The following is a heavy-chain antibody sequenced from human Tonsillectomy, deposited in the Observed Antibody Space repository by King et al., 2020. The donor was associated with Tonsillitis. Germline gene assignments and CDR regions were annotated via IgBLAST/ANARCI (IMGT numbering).Heavy chain of an antibody. Sequence: VQLVESGGGVVQPGKSQRLSCVASGFSFSNYAMHWVRQAPGKGLEWVTTISFGGSDKYYADSVKDRFTISRDNSKNTLYLQMNNLRPDDTALYFCVRGYTSSSDLDYWGQGTLVTVSS. CDR1: GFSFSNYA. CDR2: ISFGGSDK. D-gene: IGHD5-12*01. J-gene: IGHJ4*02. CDR3: VRGYTSSSDLDY. V-gene: IGHV3-30*14.